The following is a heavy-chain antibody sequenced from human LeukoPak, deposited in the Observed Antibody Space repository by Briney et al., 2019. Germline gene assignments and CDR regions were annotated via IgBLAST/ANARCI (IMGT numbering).Heavy chain of an antibody. CDR1: GFTFSSYW. D-gene: IGHD4-17*01. V-gene: IGHV3-7*03. J-gene: IGHJ4*02. CDR2: INHNGNVN. CDR3: AKGMTTVTEFDY. Sequence: RGSLRLSCAASGFTFSSYWMNWARQAPGKGLEWVASINHNGNVNYYVDSVKGRFTISRDNAKNSLYLQMSNLRAEDTAVYYCAKGMTTVTEFDYWGQGTLVTVSS.